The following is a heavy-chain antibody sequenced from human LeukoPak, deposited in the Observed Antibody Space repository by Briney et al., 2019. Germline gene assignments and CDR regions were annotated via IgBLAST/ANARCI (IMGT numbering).Heavy chain of an antibody. J-gene: IGHJ3*02. CDR3: ARDLTSRYCSSGSCYFGAFDI. V-gene: IGHV3-33*01. CDR1: GFTFSRYG. CDR2: IWYEGSNK. Sequence: GRSLRLSCAASGFTFSRYGMHWVRQAPGNGLEWVAVIWYEGSNKYYADSVKGRFTISRDNSKNTLYLQMNSLRAEDTAVYYCARDLTSRYCSSGSCYFGAFDIWGQGTMATVSS. D-gene: IGHD2-15*01.